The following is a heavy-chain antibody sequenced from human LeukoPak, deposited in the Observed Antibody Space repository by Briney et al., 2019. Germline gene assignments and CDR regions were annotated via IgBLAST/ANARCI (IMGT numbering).Heavy chain of an antibody. CDR2: ISAYNGNT. CDR3: ARLYHLEMATKNYWYFDL. CDR1: GYSFVLYG. D-gene: IGHD5-24*01. J-gene: IGHJ2*01. Sequence: GASVKVSCKASGYSFVLYGISWVRQAPGQGLEWMGWISAYNGNTNYAQKLQGRVTMTTDTSTSTAYMELRSLRSDDTAVYYCARLYHLEMATKNYWYFDLWGRGTLVTVSS. V-gene: IGHV1-18*01.